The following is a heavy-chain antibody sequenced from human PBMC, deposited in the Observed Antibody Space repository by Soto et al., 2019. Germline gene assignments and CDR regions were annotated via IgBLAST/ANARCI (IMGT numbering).Heavy chain of an antibody. CDR2: INPSSGNI. V-gene: IGHV1-8*01. Sequence: ASVKPYCKASGNTFTSYDINWVRQATGHGLEWMGWINPSSGNIGYAQKFQGRVTMTRDTAIRTASMEVSRLRSDDTAVYYCARGRAAGSYYLLDYWGQGTLVTVSS. CDR3: ARGRAAGSYYLLDY. CDR1: GNTFTSYD. D-gene: IGHD3-10*01. J-gene: IGHJ4*02.